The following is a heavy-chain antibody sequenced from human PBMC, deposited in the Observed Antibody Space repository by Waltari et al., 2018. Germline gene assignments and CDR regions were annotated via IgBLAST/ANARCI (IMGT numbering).Heavy chain of an antibody. CDR3: ARGRVADY. CDR1: GYSISSGYY. J-gene: IGHJ4*02. V-gene: IGHV4-38-2*02. Sequence: QVQLQESGPGLVKPSETLSLTCTVSGYSISSGYYWGWIRQPPGKGLEWIGGIYHSGSTYYNPSLKSRVTISVDTSKNQFSLKLSSVTAADTAVYYCARGRVADYWGQGTLVTVSS. CDR2: IYHSGST. D-gene: IGHD2-15*01.